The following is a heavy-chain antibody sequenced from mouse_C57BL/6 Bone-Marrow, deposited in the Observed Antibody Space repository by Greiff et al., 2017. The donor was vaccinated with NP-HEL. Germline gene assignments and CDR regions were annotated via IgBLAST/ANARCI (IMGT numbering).Heavy chain of an antibody. V-gene: IGHV2-5*01. CDR3: AKNYNWDAMDY. J-gene: IGHJ4*01. CDR2: IWRGGST. D-gene: IGHD4-1*02. CDR1: GFSLTSYG. Sequence: VQLQESGPGLVQPSQSLSITCTVSGFSLTSYGVHWVRQSPGKGLEWLGVIWRGGSTDYNAAFMSRLSITKDNSKSQVFFKMNSLQADDTSIYCCAKNYNWDAMDYWGQGTSVTVSS.